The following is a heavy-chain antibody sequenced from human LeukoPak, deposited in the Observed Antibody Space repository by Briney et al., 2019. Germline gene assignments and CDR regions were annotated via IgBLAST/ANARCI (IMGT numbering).Heavy chain of an antibody. D-gene: IGHD3-10*01. V-gene: IGHV3-7*05. Sequence: GGSLRLSCAASGFTSTSYWMTWVRQAPGKGLHWVANINHDGTDKNYADSVKGRFTISRDNAKRSVFLQMNSLRAEDTGLYYCAREDRGPRFDPRGQGTLVTVSS. J-gene: IGHJ5*02. CDR2: INHDGTDK. CDR1: GFTSTSYW. CDR3: AREDRGPRFDP.